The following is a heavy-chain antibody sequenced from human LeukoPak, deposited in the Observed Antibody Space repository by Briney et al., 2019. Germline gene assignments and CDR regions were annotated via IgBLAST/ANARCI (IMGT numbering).Heavy chain of an antibody. CDR3: ARFKASGSYFFAFDI. CDR2: ISSSGSTI. CDR1: GFTFSSYE. V-gene: IGHV3-48*03. D-gene: IGHD1-26*01. J-gene: IGHJ3*02. Sequence: GGSLRLSCAASGFTFSSYEMNWVRQAPGKGLEWVSYISSSGSTIYYADSVKGRSTISGDNAKNSLYLQMNSLRAEDTAVYYCARFKASGSYFFAFDIWGQGTMVTVSS.